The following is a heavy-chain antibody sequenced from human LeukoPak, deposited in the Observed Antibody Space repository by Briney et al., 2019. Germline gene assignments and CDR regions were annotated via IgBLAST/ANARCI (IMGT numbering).Heavy chain of an antibody. Sequence: GGSLRLSCAASGFTFSSFSMNWVRQAPGKGLEWVSAISGSGGSTYYADSVKGRFTISRDNSKNTLYLQMNSLRAEDTAVYYCAKGANSGSYIFDYWGQGTLVTVSS. CDR2: ISGSGGST. J-gene: IGHJ4*02. CDR3: AKGANSGSYIFDY. CDR1: GFTFSSFS. V-gene: IGHV3-23*01. D-gene: IGHD1-26*01.